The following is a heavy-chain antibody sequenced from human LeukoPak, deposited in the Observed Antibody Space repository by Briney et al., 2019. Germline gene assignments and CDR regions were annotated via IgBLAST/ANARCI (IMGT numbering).Heavy chain of an antibody. Sequence: GGSLRLSCAASGFTFSSYAMSWVRQAPGKGLEWVSAISGSGGSTYYADSVKGRFTISRDNSKNRLYLQINSLRVEDTAVYYCAKETASNFGGAVDYWGQGTRVTVSS. CDR2: ISGSGGST. J-gene: IGHJ4*02. CDR1: GFTFSSYA. CDR3: AKETASNFGGAVDY. V-gene: IGHV3-23*01. D-gene: IGHD3-10*01.